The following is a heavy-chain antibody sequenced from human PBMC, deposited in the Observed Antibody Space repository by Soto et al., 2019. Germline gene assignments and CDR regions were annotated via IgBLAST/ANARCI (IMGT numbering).Heavy chain of an antibody. CDR2: ISGSGGST. J-gene: IGHJ4*02. V-gene: IGHV3-23*01. CDR3: AKVSRPIVVVITDLFDY. Sequence: GGSLRLSCAASGFTFSSYAMSWVRQAPGKGLEWVSAISGSGGSTYYADSVKGRFTISRDNSKNTLYLQMNSLRAEDTAVYYCAKVSRPIVVVITDLFDYWGQGTLVTVSS. D-gene: IGHD3-22*01. CDR1: GFTFSSYA.